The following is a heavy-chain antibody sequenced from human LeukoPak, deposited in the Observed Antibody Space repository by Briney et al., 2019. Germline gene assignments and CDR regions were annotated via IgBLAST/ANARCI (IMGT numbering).Heavy chain of an antibody. CDR3: ARAGPREYSGCDL. D-gene: IGHD5-12*01. V-gene: IGHV4-59*01. J-gene: IGHJ3*01. Sequence: SETLSLTCSVSGSGGSISGIFWRWLRQPPGKGPAWIGYIYKSGDTKYNPSLKSRVTMSMDTSRNQFSLELSSVTAADTAVYYWARAGPREYSGCDLWGQGTMVTVS. CDR2: IYKSGDT. CDR1: GSGGSISGIF.